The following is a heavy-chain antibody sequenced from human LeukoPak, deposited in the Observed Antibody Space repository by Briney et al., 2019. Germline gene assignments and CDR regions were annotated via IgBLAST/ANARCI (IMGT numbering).Heavy chain of an antibody. CDR2: IIHILGIA. CDR3: ARAAKYDYVWGSDRPIESFDI. CDR1: GGTFSSYT. J-gene: IGHJ3*02. V-gene: IGHV1-69*02. D-gene: IGHD3-16*02. Sequence: ASVKVSCKASGGTFSSYTISWVRQAPGQGLEWMGRIIHILGIANYAQKFQGRVTITVDKSTSTAYMKLSSLRSEDTAVYYCARAAKYDYVWGSDRPIESFDILVQGTMVTLSS.